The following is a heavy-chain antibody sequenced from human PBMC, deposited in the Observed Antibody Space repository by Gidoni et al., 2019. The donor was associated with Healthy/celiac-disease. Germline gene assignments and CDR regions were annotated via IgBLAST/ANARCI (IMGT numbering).Heavy chain of an antibody. CDR1: GFSFSSYS. V-gene: IGHV3-48*01. J-gene: IGHJ4*02. Sequence: EVQLVESGGGLVQPGGSLRLSCAASGFSFSSYSMNWVRQAPGKGLEWVSYISSSSSTIYYADSVKGRFTISRDNAKNSLYLKMNSLRAEDTAVYYCAREKWDWLLTHFDYWGQGTLVTVSS. D-gene: IGHD3-9*01. CDR3: AREKWDWLLTHFDY. CDR2: ISSSSSTI.